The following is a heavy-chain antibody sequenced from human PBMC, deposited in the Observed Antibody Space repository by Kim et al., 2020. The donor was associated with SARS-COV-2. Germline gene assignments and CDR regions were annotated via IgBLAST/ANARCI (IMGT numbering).Heavy chain of an antibody. V-gene: IGHV3-9*01. Sequence: GGSLRLSCAASGFTFDDYAMHWVRQAPGKGLEWVSGISWNSGSIGYADSVKGRFTISRDNAKNSLYLQMNSLRAEDTALYYCAKDMRTEGMGPGFDYWG. J-gene: IGHJ4*01. CDR1: GFTFDDYA. CDR3: AKDMRTEGMGPGFDY. CDR2: ISWNSGSI. D-gene: IGHD3-16*01.